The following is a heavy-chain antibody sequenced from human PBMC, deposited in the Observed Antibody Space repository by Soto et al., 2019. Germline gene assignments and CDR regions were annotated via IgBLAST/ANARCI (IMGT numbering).Heavy chain of an antibody. CDR1: GFTFGSYE. V-gene: IGHV3-48*03. J-gene: IGHJ3*02. CDR2: IRANDESI. CDR3: ARETLRDAIDI. Sequence: GGSLRLSCAASGFTFGSYEMNWVRQAPGKGLEWVSNIRANDESIYYADSVKGRVSVSRDNAKNSLFLEMNSLRVDDTAVYYCARETLRDAIDIWGQGTMVTVSS.